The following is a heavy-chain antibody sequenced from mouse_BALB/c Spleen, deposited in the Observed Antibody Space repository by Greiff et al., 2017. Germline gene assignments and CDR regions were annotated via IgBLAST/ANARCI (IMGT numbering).Heavy chain of an antibody. CDR3: ARKWDYGNAMDY. D-gene: IGHD1-1*01. CDR2: ISNGGGST. V-gene: IGHV5-12-2*01. CDR1: GFTFSSYT. J-gene: IGHJ4*01. Sequence: EVMLVESGGGLVQPGGSLKLSCAASGFTFSSYTMSWVRQTPEKRLEWVAYISNGGGSTYYPDSVKGRFTISRDNARNILYLQMSSLRSEDTAMYYCARKWDYGNAMDYWGQGTSVTVSS.